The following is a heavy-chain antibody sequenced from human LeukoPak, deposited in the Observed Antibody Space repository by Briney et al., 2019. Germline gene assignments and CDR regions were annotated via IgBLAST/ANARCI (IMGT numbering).Heavy chain of an antibody. CDR2: ISGRGGST. J-gene: IGHJ4*02. CDR3: AKDFGRAIDYVWGSYRYPSLGY. D-gene: IGHD3-16*02. CDR1: GFTFSSYA. V-gene: IGHV3-23*01. Sequence: PGGSLRLSCAASGFTFSSYAMSWVRQAPGKGLEWVSAISGRGGSTYYADSVKGRFTISRDNSKNTLYLQMNSLRAEDTAVYYCAKDFGRAIDYVWGSYRYPSLGYWGQGTLVTVSS.